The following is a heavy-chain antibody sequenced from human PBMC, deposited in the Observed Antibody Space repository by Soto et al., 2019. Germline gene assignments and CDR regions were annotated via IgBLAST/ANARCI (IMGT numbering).Heavy chain of an antibody. Sequence: EVQLVESGGVVVQPGGSLRLSCAASGFTFDDYTMHWVRQAPGKGLEWVSLISWDGGSTYYADSVKGRFTISRDNSKNSLYLQINSLRTEDTALYYCAKDIVATMTNYGMDVWGQGTTVTVSS. V-gene: IGHV3-43*01. D-gene: IGHD5-12*01. CDR3: AKDIVATMTNYGMDV. CDR1: GFTFDDYT. CDR2: ISWDGGST. J-gene: IGHJ6*02.